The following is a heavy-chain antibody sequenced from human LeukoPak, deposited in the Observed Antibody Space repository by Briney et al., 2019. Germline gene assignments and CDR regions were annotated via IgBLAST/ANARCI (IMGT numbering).Heavy chain of an antibody. J-gene: IGHJ3*02. V-gene: IGHV3-48*01. CDR1: GFTFSSYS. Sequence: GGSLRLSCAASGFTFSSYSMNWVRQAPGKGPEWVSYVTSSSGTISYADSVKGRFTISRDNSKNTLYLQMNSLRAEDTAIYYCAKDGSSGIAATADAFDIWGQGTMVTVSS. CDR3: AKDGSSGIAATADAFDI. D-gene: IGHD6-13*01. CDR2: VTSSSGTI.